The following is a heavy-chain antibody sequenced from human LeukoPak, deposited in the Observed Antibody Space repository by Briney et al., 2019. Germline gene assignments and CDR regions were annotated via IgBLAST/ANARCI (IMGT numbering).Heavy chain of an antibody. V-gene: IGHV4-4*02. CDR2: MYPSGST. CDR3: ARGQFSYDILTGYPIAPFDY. Sequence: SGTLSLTCAVSGGSISSSNWWSWVRQPPGKGLEWIGEMYPSGSTNYNPSLKSRVTISIDKSKNQFSLKLSSVTAADTAVYYCARGQFSYDILTGYPIAPFDYWGQGTLVTVSS. CDR1: GGSISSSNW. D-gene: IGHD3-9*01. J-gene: IGHJ4*02.